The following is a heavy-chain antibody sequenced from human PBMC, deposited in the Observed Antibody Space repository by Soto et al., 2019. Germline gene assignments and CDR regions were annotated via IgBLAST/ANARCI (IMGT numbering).Heavy chain of an antibody. V-gene: IGHV1-18*01. CDR2: ISAYNGNT. J-gene: IGHJ6*02. CDR3: ARHDCISSSCYYYYYYVMDV. CDR1: GYTFTSYG. D-gene: IGHD2-2*01. Sequence: ASVKVSCKASGYTFTSYGISWVRQAPGQGLEWMGWISAYNGNTNYAQKLQGRVTMTADTSTRTVYMQLRSLKSDDTAVYYCARHDCISSSCYYYYYYVMDVWGQGTTVTVSS.